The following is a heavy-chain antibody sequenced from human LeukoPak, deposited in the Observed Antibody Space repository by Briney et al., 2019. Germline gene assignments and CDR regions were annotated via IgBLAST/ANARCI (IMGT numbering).Heavy chain of an antibody. Sequence: GGSLRLSCAASGFTFSSYAMSWVRQAPGKGLEWVSAISGSGGSTYYADSVKGRFTISRDNAKNSLYLQMNSLRAEDTAVYYCARAIAVAGGFDYWGQGTLVTVSS. CDR1: GFTFSSYA. J-gene: IGHJ4*02. V-gene: IGHV3-23*01. CDR3: ARAIAVAGGFDY. D-gene: IGHD6-19*01. CDR2: ISGSGGST.